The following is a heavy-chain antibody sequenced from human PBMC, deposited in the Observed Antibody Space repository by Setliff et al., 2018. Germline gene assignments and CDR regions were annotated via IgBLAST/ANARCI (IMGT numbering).Heavy chain of an antibody. J-gene: IGHJ6*03. V-gene: IGHV4-61*09. CDR3: ARVRGFSYMDV. CDR2: IYGGGST. D-gene: IGHD3-3*01. Sequence: SETLSLTCTVSGGSIRGFQYWGWFRQPAGRELEWIGQIYGGGSTNYNPPLKSRVIISVDTSKNQFSLQLTSVAAADTAVYYCARVRGFSYMDVWGKGTTVTVSS. CDR1: GGSIRGFQY.